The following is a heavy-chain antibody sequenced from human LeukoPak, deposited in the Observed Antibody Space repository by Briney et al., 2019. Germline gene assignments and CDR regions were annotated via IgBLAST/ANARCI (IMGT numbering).Heavy chain of an antibody. CDR3: AKVGEEDADYGGSTDAFDI. V-gene: IGHV3-30*18. D-gene: IGHD4-23*01. CDR1: GFTFSSYG. J-gene: IGHJ3*02. Sequence: GRSLRLSCAASGFTFSSYGMHWVRQAPGKGLEWVAVISYDGSNKYYADSVKGRFTISRDNSKNTLYLQMNSLRAEDTAVYYCAKVGEEDADYGGSTDAFDIWGQGTMVTVSS. CDR2: ISYDGSNK.